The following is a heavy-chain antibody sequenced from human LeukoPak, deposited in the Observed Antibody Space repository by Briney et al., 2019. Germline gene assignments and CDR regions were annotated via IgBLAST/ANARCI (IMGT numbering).Heavy chain of an antibody. CDR1: GFTFSSNG. J-gene: IGHJ6*04. V-gene: IGHV3-33*01. D-gene: IGHD5-24*01. CDR3: ARLMAYGMDV. Sequence: GRSLRLSCAASGFTFSSNGMHWVRQSPGKGLEWVAVIWYDGSNKYYADSVKGRFTISRDNYKNTLYLQMNSLRAEDTALCYCARLMAYGMDVWGEGTTVTVSS. CDR2: IWYDGSNK.